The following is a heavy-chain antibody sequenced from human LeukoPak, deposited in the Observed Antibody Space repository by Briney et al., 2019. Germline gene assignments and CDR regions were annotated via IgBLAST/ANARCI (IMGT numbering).Heavy chain of an antibody. CDR2: TSSSSSYI. CDR1: GFTFSSYS. D-gene: IGHD3-16*01. CDR3: ARDQRLSGGADI. J-gene: IGHJ3*02. V-gene: IGHV3-21*01. Sequence: PGGSLRLSCAASGFTFSSYSMNWVRQAPGKGLEWVSSTSSSSSYIYYADSVKGRFTISRDNAKNSLYLQMNSLRAEDTAVYYCARDQRLSGGADIWGQGTMVTVSS.